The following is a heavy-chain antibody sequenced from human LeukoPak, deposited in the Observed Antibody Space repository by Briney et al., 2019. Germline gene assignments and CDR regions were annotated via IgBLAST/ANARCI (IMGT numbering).Heavy chain of an antibody. D-gene: IGHD5-18*01. V-gene: IGHV3-21*01. CDR1: GFTFSSYS. Sequence: GGSLRLSCAASGFTFSSYSMNWVRQAPGNGLEWVSSISSSSSYIYYADSVKGRFTISRDNAKNSLYLQMNSLRAEDTAVYYCAMQPTAMATSWFDPWGQGTLVTVSS. CDR2: ISSSSSYI. CDR3: AMQPTAMATSWFDP. J-gene: IGHJ5*02.